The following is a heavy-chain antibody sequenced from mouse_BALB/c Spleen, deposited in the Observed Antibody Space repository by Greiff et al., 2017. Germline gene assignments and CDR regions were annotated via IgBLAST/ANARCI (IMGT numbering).Heavy chain of an antibody. D-gene: IGHD1-1*01. V-gene: IGHV5-17*02. J-gene: IGHJ3*01. CDR2: ISSGSSTI. CDR3: TRLATTVYAFAY. CDR1: GFTFSSFG. Sequence: EVQLVESGGGLVQPGGSRKLSCAASGFTFSSFGMHWVRQAPEKGLEWVAYISSGSSTIYYADTVKGRFTISRDNPKNTLFLQMTRLRSEDTAMYYCTRLATTVYAFAYWGQGTLVTVSA.